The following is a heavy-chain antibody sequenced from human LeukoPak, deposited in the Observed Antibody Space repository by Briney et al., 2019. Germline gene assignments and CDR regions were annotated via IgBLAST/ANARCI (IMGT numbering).Heavy chain of an antibody. Sequence: GGSLRLSCAASGFTFSSYAMNWVRQAPGKGLEWVSAISGSGGSTYYADSVKGRFTISRDNSKNTLYLQMNSLRAEDTAVYYCAKDLRYSSSGGFDYWGQGTLVTVSS. J-gene: IGHJ4*02. CDR1: GFTFSSYA. V-gene: IGHV3-23*01. CDR3: AKDLRYSSSGGFDY. D-gene: IGHD6-6*01. CDR2: ISGSGGST.